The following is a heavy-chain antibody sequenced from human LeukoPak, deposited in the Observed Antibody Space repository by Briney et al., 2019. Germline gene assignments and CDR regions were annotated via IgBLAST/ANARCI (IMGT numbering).Heavy chain of an antibody. V-gene: IGHV3-23*01. Sequence: PGGSLRLSCAASGFTFSSYAMSWVRQAPGKGLEWVSAISGSGGSIYYADSVNGRFTISRDNSKNTLYLQMNSLRAEDTAVYYCAKEGGSGSYYDYWGQGTLVTVSS. CDR1: GFTFSSYA. CDR2: ISGSGGSI. J-gene: IGHJ4*02. CDR3: AKEGGSGSYYDY. D-gene: IGHD3-10*01.